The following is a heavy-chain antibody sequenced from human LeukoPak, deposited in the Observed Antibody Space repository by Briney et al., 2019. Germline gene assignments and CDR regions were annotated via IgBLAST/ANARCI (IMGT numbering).Heavy chain of an antibody. J-gene: IGHJ4*02. V-gene: IGHV4-34*01. CDR1: GGSFSGYY. CDR2: INHSGST. D-gene: IGHD1-1*01. Sequence: SETLSLTCAVYGGSFSGYYWSWIRQPPGKGLEWIGEINHSGSTNYNPSLKSRVTISVDTSKNQFSLKRSSVTAADTAVYYCARASYSWTNILFDYWGQGTLVTVSS. CDR3: ARASYSWTNILFDY.